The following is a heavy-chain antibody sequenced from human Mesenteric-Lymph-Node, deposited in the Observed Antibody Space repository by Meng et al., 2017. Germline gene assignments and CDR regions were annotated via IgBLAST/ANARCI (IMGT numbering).Heavy chain of an antibody. Sequence: GESLKISCTGSGFTFEDYAMSWFRQTPGKGLEWVGFIRSNPFGGTTTYAASVKGRFTVSRDDSKSMAYLQMNSLKTEDTAVYYCSRDRGEEWFGEPSPFFWGQGTLVTVSS. CDR1: GFTFEDYA. D-gene: IGHD3-10*01. CDR3: SRDRGEEWFGEPSPFF. V-gene: IGHV3-49*03. J-gene: IGHJ4*02. CDR2: IRSNPFGGTT.